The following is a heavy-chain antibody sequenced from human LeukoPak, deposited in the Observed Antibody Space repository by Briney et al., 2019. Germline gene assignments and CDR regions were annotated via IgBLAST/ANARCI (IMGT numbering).Heavy chain of an antibody. J-gene: IGHJ4*02. CDR3: ARITDFWSGYSYYFDY. CDR1: GGSISSGGYS. Sequence: SQTLSLTCAVSGGSISSGGYSWSWIRQPAGKGLEWIGRIYTSGSTNYNPSLKSRVTISVDTSKNQFSLKLSSVTAADTAVYYCARITDFWSGYSYYFDYWGQGTLVTVSS. D-gene: IGHD3-3*01. V-gene: IGHV4-61*02. CDR2: IYTSGST.